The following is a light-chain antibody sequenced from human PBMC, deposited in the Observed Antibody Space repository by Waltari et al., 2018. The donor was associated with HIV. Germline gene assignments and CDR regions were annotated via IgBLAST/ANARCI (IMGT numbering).Light chain of an antibody. Sequence: YELTQPPSVSVSPGQTAKIICSGDELPDHYAHWYQQRQGQAPVLVIYKDKERPSGTTEQFSGSSSVTTATLTISGVLEEDEADYYCQSADSSDTLGVFGGGTKLTVL. CDR2: KDK. CDR1: ELPDHY. V-gene: IGLV3-25*03. J-gene: IGLJ3*02. CDR3: QSADSSDTLGV.